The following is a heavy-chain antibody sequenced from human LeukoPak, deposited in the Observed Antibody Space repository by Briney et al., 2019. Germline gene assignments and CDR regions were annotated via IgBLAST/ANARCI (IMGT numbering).Heavy chain of an antibody. J-gene: IGHJ6*02. V-gene: IGHV4-34*01. CDR3: ARKEGYYYYGMDV. CDR1: GGSISGYY. Sequence: PSETLSLTCTVSGGSISGYYWSWIRQPPGKGLEWIGEINHSGSTNYNPSLKSRVTISVDTSKNQFSLKLSSVTAADTAVYYCARKEGYYYYGMDVWGQGTTVTVSS. CDR2: INHSGST.